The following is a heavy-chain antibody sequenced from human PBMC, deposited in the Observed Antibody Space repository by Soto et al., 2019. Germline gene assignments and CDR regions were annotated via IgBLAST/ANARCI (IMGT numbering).Heavy chain of an antibody. CDR2: IYYSGST. CDR3: ARYNWNSHYFDY. Sequence: SETLSLTCTVSGGSISSGDYYWSWIRQPPGKGLEWIGYIYYSGSTYYNPSLKSRVTISVDTSKNQFSLKLSSVTAADTAVYYCARYNWNSHYFDYWGQGTLVTVSS. D-gene: IGHD1-7*01. V-gene: IGHV4-30-4*01. J-gene: IGHJ4*02. CDR1: GGSISSGDYY.